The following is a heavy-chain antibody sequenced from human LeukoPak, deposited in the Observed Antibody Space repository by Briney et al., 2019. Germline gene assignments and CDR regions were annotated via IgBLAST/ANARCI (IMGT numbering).Heavy chain of an antibody. D-gene: IGHD6-13*01. CDR1: GGTFSSYA. V-gene: IGHV1-69*05. CDR3: ARVRATIAAAGTTHYYYYMDV. J-gene: IGHJ6*03. Sequence: SVKVSCKASGGTFSSYAISWVRQAPGQGLEWMGGIIPIFGTANYAQKFQGRVTITTDESTSTAYMELSSLRSEDTAVYYCARVRATIAAAGTTHYYYYMDVWGKGTTVTVSS. CDR2: IIPIFGTA.